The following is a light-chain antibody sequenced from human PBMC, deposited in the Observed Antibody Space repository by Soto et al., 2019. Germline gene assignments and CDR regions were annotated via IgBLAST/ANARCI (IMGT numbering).Light chain of an antibody. J-gene: IGLJ1*01. Sequence: QSVLTQPASVSGSLGQSITISCTGTSSDVGGYDFVSWYQQLPGKAPKLMIHEVSYRPSGVSNRFSGSKSGNTASLTISGLQAEDEADYYCGSYEATYTSVFGTGTKVTVL. CDR1: SSDVGGYDF. CDR3: GSYEATYTSV. V-gene: IGLV2-14*01. CDR2: EVS.